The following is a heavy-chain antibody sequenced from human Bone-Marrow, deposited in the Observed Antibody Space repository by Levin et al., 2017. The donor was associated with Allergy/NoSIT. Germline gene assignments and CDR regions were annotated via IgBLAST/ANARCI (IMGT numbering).Heavy chain of an antibody. CDR1: GFAFSNYA. Sequence: AGGSLRLSCAASGFAFSNYAMRWVRQAPGKGLEWVSAISGSGENTYYADSVKGRFTISRDNSKNTLFLQLHSLRPEDTAVYYCAKEGGRAEAAAGGFGYYYYGMDVWGQGTTVTVS. V-gene: IGHV3-23*01. D-gene: IGHD2-15*01. J-gene: IGHJ6*02. CDR2: ISGSGENT. CDR3: AKEGGRAEAAAGGFGYYYYGMDV.